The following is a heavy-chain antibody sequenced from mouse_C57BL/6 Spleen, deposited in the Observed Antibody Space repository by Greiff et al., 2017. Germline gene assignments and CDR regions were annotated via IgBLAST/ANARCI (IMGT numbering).Heavy chain of an antibody. CDR1: GFTFSDYG. Sequence: EVKVEESGGGLVKPGGSLKLSCAASGFTFSDYGMHWVRQAPEKGLEWVAYISSCSSTIYYADTVKGRFTISRDNAKNTLFLQMTSLRSEDTAMYYCARRGVTTLYYYAMDYWGQGTSVTVSS. CDR2: ISSCSSTI. J-gene: IGHJ4*01. D-gene: IGHD2-5*01. V-gene: IGHV5-17*01. CDR3: ARRGVTTLYYYAMDY.